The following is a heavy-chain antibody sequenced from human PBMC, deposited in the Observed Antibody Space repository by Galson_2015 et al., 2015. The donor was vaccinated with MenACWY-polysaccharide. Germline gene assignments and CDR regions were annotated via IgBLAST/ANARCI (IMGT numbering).Heavy chain of an antibody. CDR3: AKASSWGVSSGHGLDY. CDR2: LSPTTGNT. J-gene: IGHJ4*02. CDR1: GLTFSSYG. Sequence: SLRLSCAGSGLTFSSYGMGWVRQAPGKGLEWVSGLSPTTGNTYYADSVRGRFTISRDNSKNTLYLQMDSLRAEDTALYYCAKASSWGVSSGHGLDYWGQGTLVTVSS. V-gene: IGHV3-23*01. D-gene: IGHD3-22*01.